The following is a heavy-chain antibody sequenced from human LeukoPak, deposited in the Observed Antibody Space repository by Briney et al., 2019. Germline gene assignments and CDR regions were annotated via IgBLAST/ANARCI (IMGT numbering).Heavy chain of an antibody. Sequence: QPGGSLRLSCAASGFTFSAYAMAWVRQAPGKGLEWVSTIYDDNTYYADSVKGRFAISTDNSKNTLYLQMNSLRVEDTAVYFCAARKVRGVWFYLDYWGQGTLVTVSS. V-gene: IGHV3-23*01. J-gene: IGHJ4*02. D-gene: IGHD3-10*01. CDR2: IYDDNT. CDR1: GFTFSAYA. CDR3: AARKVRGVWFYLDY.